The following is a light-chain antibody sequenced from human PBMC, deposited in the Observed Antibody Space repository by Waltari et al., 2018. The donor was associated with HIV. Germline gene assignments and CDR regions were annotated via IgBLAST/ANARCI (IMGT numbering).Light chain of an antibody. Sequence: QSALTQPASVSGSPGQSIPISCTGTSTDVGGYNYVSWYPQHPGKAPKLRIYEVSNLPSGVSTRFSGSKSGNTASLTISGLQAEDEADYYCSSYTSSSTSHVFGTGTKVTVL. CDR1: STDVGGYNY. J-gene: IGLJ1*01. CDR3: SSYTSSSTSHV. CDR2: EVS. V-gene: IGLV2-14*01.